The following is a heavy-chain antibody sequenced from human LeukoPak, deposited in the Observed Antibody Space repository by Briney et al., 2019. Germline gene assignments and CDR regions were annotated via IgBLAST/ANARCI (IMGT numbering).Heavy chain of an antibody. CDR3: ARELPREVTLDS. D-gene: IGHD2-21*02. V-gene: IGHV3-74*01. CDR1: GFTVTRYG. CDR2: IFTDGSTT. Sequence: PGGSLRLSCAASGFTVTRYGMQWVRQAPGKGLVWVSRIFTDGSTTSYADSVKGRFTISRDNAKNTLYLEMKSLRVEDTAVYYCARELPREVTLDSWGQGTPVTVSP. J-gene: IGHJ5*01.